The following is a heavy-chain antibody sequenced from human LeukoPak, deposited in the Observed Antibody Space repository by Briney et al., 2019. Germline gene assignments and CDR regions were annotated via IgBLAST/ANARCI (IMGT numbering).Heavy chain of an antibody. Sequence: PGGSLRLSCAASGFTFSSYGMSWVRQAPGKGLEWVSAISGSGGSTYYADSVKGRFTISRDNSKNTLYLQMNSLRAEDTAVYYCAKSSVVVVPAAIDYYYYYYMDVWGKGTTVTVSS. CDR1: GFTFSSYG. CDR3: AKSSVVVVPAAIDYYYYYYMDV. D-gene: IGHD2-2*01. J-gene: IGHJ6*03. V-gene: IGHV3-23*01. CDR2: ISGSGGST.